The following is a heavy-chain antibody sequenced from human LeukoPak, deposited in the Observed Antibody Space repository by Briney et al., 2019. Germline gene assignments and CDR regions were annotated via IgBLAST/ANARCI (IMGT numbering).Heavy chain of an antibody. Sequence: GGSLRLSCTTSGFTFGTHTMHWFRQAPGKGLQWIGFIRGSGTTQYAASVKGRFTISRDDSKSIAYLQMNSLKTEDTAVYYCTRDRFYVWFDPWGQGTLVTVSS. CDR2: IRGSGTT. J-gene: IGHJ5*02. CDR1: GFTFGTHT. V-gene: IGHV3-49*03. CDR3: TRDRFYVWFDP. D-gene: IGHD3-16*01.